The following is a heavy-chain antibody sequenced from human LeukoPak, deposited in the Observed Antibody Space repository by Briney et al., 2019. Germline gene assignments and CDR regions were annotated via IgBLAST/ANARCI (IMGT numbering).Heavy chain of an antibody. Sequence: PGRSLRLSCAASGFTFSSYGMHWVRQAPGKGLEWVAIIWYDGSNKYYADSVKGRFTISRDNSKNTLYLQMNSLRAEGTAVYYCARGTDCSSTSCLVPYYYYGMDVWGKGTTVTVSS. CDR3: ARGTDCSSTSCLVPYYYYGMDV. CDR1: GFTFSSYG. CDR2: IWYDGSNK. J-gene: IGHJ6*04. V-gene: IGHV3-33*01. D-gene: IGHD2-2*01.